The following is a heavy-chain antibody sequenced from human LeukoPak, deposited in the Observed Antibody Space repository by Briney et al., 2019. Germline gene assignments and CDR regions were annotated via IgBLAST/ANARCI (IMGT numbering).Heavy chain of an antibody. CDR2: ISSSSSYI. V-gene: IGHV3-21*01. D-gene: IGHD2-2*01. CDR3: ARDRDPYCSSTSCYSGAYGMDV. CDR1: GFTFSSYS. Sequence: GGSLRLSCETAGFTFSSYSMNWVRQAPGKGLEWVSSISSSSSYIYYADSVKGRFTISRDNAKNSLYLQMNSLRAEDTAVYYCARDRDPYCSSTSCYSGAYGMDVWGQGTTVTVSS. J-gene: IGHJ6*02.